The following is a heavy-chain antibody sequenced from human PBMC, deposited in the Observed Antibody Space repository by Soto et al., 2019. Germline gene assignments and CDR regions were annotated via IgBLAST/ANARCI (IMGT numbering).Heavy chain of an antibody. CDR2: IIPIFGTA. V-gene: IGHV1-69*01. CDR1: GGTFSSYA. Sequence: QVQLVQSGAEVKKPGSSVKVSCKASGGTFSSYAISWVRQAPGQGLEWMGGIIPIFGTANYAQKFQGRVTITADESTSTAYMELSSLRSEDTAVYYCARSANHGADPSIAARPRTYSLGAGMDVWGQGTTVTVSS. CDR3: ARSANHGADPSIAARPRTYSLGAGMDV. J-gene: IGHJ6*02. D-gene: IGHD6-6*01.